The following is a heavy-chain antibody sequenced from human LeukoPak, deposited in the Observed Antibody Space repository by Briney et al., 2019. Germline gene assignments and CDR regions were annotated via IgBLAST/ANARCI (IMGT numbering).Heavy chain of an antibody. CDR3: ARDNPIGGHYEVGY. D-gene: IGHD3-3*01. Sequence: GGSLRLSCAASGFSVSTNYMIWVCQAPGMGLECVSVISNHGTTYYADSVKGRFSISRDNSKNTVFLQMNSLRAEDTAVYYCARDNPIGGHYEVGYWGQGTLVTVS. J-gene: IGHJ4*02. V-gene: IGHV3-53*01. CDR2: ISNHGTT. CDR1: GFSVSTNY.